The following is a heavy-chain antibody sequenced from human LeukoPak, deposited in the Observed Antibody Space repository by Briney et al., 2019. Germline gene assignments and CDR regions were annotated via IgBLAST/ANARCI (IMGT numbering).Heavy chain of an antibody. V-gene: IGHV4-34*01. J-gene: IGHJ4*02. CDR3: ARGSLRSHSGYDVLWD. Sequence: PSETLSLTCAVYGGSFSGYYWSWIRQPPGKGLEWIGEINHSGSTNYNPSLKSRVTISVDTSKNQFSLKLSSVTAADTAVYYCARGSLRSHSGYDVLWDWRQGTLVTVSS. CDR1: GGSFSGYY. CDR2: INHSGST. D-gene: IGHD5-12*01.